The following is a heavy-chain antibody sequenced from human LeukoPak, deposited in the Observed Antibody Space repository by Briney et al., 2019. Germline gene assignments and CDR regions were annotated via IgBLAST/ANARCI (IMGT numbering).Heavy chain of an antibody. Sequence: GGSLRLSCAASGFTFSSYSMNWVRQAPGKGLEWVSSISSSSSYIYYADSVKGRFTISRDNAKNSLYLQMNSLRAEDTAVYYCARDSRRGYSGYESIDYWGQGTLVTVSS. J-gene: IGHJ4*02. CDR1: GFTFSSYS. D-gene: IGHD5-12*01. CDR3: ARDSRRGYSGYESIDY. V-gene: IGHV3-21*01. CDR2: ISSSSSYI.